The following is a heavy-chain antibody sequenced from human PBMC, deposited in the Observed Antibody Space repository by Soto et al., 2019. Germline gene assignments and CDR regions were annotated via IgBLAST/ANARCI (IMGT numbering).Heavy chain of an antibody. Sequence: QVTLKESGPVLVKPTETLTLTCTVSGFSLSNARMGVSWIRQPPGKALEWLAHIFSNDEKSYSKSLKSRPTIPKDTSKSQVVRTMTNMDPVDTATYYCARMRYSYAYPDWFDPWGQGTLVTVSS. CDR3: ARMRYSYAYPDWFDP. CDR1: GFSLSNARMG. D-gene: IGHD5-18*01. V-gene: IGHV2-26*01. CDR2: IFSNDEK. J-gene: IGHJ5*02.